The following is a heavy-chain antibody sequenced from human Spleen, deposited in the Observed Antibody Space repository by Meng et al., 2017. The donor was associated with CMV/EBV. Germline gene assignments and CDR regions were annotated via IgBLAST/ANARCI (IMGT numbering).Heavy chain of an antibody. CDR3: ARAGCSSTSCYTGFDY. D-gene: IGHD2-2*02. J-gene: IGHJ4*02. V-gene: IGHV3-23*01. CDR2: ISGSGGGT. Sequence: GESLKISCAASGFTFSSYAMHWVRLAPGKGLEWVSTISGSGGGTYTTDSVKGRFTISRDNSKNTLYLQMNSLRAEDTAVYYCARAGCSSTSCYTGFDYWGQGTLVTVSS. CDR1: GFTFSSYA.